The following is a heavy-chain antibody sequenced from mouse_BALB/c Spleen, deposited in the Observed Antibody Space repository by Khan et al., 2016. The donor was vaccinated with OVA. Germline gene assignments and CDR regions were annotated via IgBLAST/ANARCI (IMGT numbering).Heavy chain of an antibody. J-gene: IGHJ3*01. CDR3: ARGGYGGFAN. Sequence: QVQLQQSGAELMKPGASVKISCKATGFTFSGYWIEWLKQRPGHGLEWIGNIFPGSGSTNYNAKFKGKATLTADTSSNTAYLQVSSLTSEDIAVDYGARGGYGGFANWGQGTLVTVST. CDR1: GFTFSGYW. CDR2: IFPGSGST. D-gene: IGHD2-10*02. V-gene: IGHV1-9*01.